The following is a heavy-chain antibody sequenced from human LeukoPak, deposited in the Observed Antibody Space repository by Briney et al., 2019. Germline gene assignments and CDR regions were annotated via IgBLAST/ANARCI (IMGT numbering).Heavy chain of an antibody. J-gene: IGHJ6*02. D-gene: IGHD6-19*01. CDR3: ARDEDSSGLHAYYYYYGMDV. CDR1: GGSISSYY. CDR2: IYTSGST. Sequence: PSETLSPTCTVSGGSISSYYWSWIRQPAGRGLEWIGRIYTSGSTNYNPSLKSRVTMSVDTFKNQFSLKLSSVTAADTAVYYCARDEDSSGLHAYYYYYGMDVWGQGTTVTVSS. V-gene: IGHV4-4*07.